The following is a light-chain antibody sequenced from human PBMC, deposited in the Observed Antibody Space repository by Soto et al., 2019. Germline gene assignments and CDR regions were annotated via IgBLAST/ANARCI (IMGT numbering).Light chain of an antibody. CDR3: QQYDNPSIT. CDR2: DAS. Sequence: DIQMTQSPSSLSASVGDRVTITCQASQDMSNYLNWYQQKPGKAPKLLIYDASKLETGVPSRFSGSGSGTDFTFTISSLQPEDIATYYCQQYDNPSITFGRGTRLEIK. CDR1: QDMSNY. J-gene: IGKJ5*01. V-gene: IGKV1-33*01.